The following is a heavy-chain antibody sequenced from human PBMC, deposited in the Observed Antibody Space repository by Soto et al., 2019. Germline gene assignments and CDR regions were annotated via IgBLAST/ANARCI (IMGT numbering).Heavy chain of an antibody. D-gene: IGHD6-13*01. CDR3: ARARSVAGTGWFDP. J-gene: IGHJ5*02. CDR1: GYTFTSYD. V-gene: IGHV1-8*01. CDR2: MNPNSGNT. Sequence: QVQLVQSGAEVKKPGASVKVSCKASGYTFTSYDINWVRQATGQGLEWMGWMNPNSGNTGYAQKFQGRVTMTRNTSISTAYMELSSVRSEDTAAYYCARARSVAGTGWFDPWGQGTLVTVSS.